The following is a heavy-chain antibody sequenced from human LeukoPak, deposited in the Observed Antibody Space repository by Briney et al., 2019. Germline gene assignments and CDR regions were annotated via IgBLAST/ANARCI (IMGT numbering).Heavy chain of an antibody. Sequence: GGSLRLSCAASGFTFNLYSMNWVRQAPGKGLEWVSYISSSSSTIYYADSVKGRFTISRDNSKNTLYLQMNSLRGEDTAVYHCAVLYYYDSSGFYSNDVFDIWGQGTMVTVSA. CDR2: ISSSSSTI. J-gene: IGHJ3*02. D-gene: IGHD3-22*01. V-gene: IGHV3-48*04. CDR1: GFTFNLYS. CDR3: AVLYYYDSSGFYSNDVFDI.